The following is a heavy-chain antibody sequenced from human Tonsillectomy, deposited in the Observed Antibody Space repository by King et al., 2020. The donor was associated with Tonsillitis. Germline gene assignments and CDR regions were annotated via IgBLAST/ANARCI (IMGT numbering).Heavy chain of an antibody. CDR3: TRGDFWNGY. CDR2: MNTNSGNT. J-gene: IGHJ4*02. CDR1: GYTFTSYD. V-gene: IGHV1-8*01. D-gene: IGHD3-3*01. Sequence: QLVQSGAEVKKPGASVKVSCKAFGYTFTSYDINLFLQATGQGLEWMGWMNTNSGNTGYAQQFQGRVTMTRNTSISTAYMELSSLRSEDTAVYYCTRGDFWNGYWGQGTLVTVSS.